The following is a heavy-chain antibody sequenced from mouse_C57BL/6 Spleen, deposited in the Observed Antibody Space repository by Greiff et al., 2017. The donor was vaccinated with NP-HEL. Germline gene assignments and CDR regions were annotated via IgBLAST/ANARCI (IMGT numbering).Heavy chain of an antibody. V-gene: IGHV1-42*01. J-gene: IGHJ4*01. D-gene: IGHD2-4*01. CDR1: GYSFTGYY. CDR3: ASYYDYGGHYAMDY. CDR2: INPSTGGT. Sequence: EVQLQQSGPELVKPGASVKISCKASGYSFTGYYMNWVKQSPEKSLEWIGEINPSTGGTTYNQKFKAKATLTVDKSSSTAYMQLKSLTSEDSAVYYCASYYDYGGHYAMDYWGQGTSVTVSS.